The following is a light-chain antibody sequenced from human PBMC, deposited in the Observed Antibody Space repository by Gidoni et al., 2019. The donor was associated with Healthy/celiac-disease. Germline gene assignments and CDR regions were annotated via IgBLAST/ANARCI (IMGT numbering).Light chain of an antibody. V-gene: IGLV2-14*01. CDR1: SSDVGGYNY. CDR2: EVS. Sequence: QSALTQPASVSGSPGQSITISCTGTSSDVGGYNYVSWYQQHPGKAPKLMIYEVSNRPSGVSNRFSGSKSGNTASLTISGLQAEDEADDYCSSYTSSSTLDVVGTGTKVTVL. J-gene: IGLJ1*01. CDR3: SSYTSSSTLDV.